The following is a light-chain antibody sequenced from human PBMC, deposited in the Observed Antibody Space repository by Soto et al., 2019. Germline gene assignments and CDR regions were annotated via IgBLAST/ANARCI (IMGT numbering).Light chain of an antibody. CDR2: GAS. Sequence: EVVLIQSPATLSLSPGEQATLSCRASENVRTFVDWYQQKPGQAPRLLIYGASNRATGIPARFSGSGSGTDFTLTISDLEPEDFAVYYCQQHSHWPPWTFGQGPRLEIK. CDR1: ENVRTF. CDR3: QQHSHWPPWT. J-gene: IGKJ5*01. V-gene: IGKV3-11*01.